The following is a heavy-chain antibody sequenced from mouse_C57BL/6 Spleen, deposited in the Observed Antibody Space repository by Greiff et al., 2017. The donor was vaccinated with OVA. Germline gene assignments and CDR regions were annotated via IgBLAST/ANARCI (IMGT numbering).Heavy chain of an antibody. CDR3: TRKFITTVLGDCDV. Sequence: VQLQQSGAELVRPGASVTLSCKASGYTFTDYEMHWVKQTPVHGLEWIGAIDPETGGTAYNQKFKGKAILTADKSSSTAYMELRSLTSEDSAVYYCTRKFITTVLGDCDVWGTGTTVTVSS. CDR1: GYTFTDYE. V-gene: IGHV1-15*01. CDR2: IDPETGGT. D-gene: IGHD1-1*01. J-gene: IGHJ1*03.